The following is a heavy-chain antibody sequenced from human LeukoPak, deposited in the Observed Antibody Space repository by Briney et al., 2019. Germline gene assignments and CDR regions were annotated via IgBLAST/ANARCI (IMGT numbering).Heavy chain of an antibody. Sequence: ASVKVSCKASGYKFTGYYMHWVRQAPGQGLEWMGWINPNSGDSHHAQKFQGRVTMTRDTSISTAYMELSRLRADDTAVYYCAREIGGILVFDYWGQGTLVTVSS. D-gene: IGHD5-18*01. CDR1: GYKFTGYY. CDR2: INPNSGDS. CDR3: AREIGGILVFDY. V-gene: IGHV1-2*02. J-gene: IGHJ4*02.